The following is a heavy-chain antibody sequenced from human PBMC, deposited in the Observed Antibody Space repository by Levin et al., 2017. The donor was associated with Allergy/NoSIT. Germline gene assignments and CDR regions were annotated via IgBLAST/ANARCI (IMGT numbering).Heavy chain of an antibody. CDR3: ARARSSGTAIEFDY. J-gene: IGHJ4*02. D-gene: IGHD5-18*01. CDR1: GGSISSYY. Sequence: TPSETLSLTCTVSGGSISSYYWSWIRQPAGKGLEWIGRLSTSGDSAYNPSLKSRVTMSLDTSKNQFSLKLSPVTAADTALYYCARARSSGTAIEFDYWGQGTLVTVSS. V-gene: IGHV4-4*07. CDR2: LSTSGDS.